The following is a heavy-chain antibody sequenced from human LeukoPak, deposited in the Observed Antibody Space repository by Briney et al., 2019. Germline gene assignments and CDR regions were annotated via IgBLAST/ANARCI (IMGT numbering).Heavy chain of an antibody. D-gene: IGHD4-17*01. Sequence: SETLSLTCAVYGGSFSGYYWSGSRQPPGKGLEWIGEINHSGSTNYNPSLKSRVTISVDTSKNQFSLKLSSVTAADTAVYYCARAMTTVTTSSAFDIWGQGTMVTVSS. J-gene: IGHJ3*02. CDR2: INHSGST. CDR1: GGSFSGYY. V-gene: IGHV4-34*01. CDR3: ARAMTTVTTSSAFDI.